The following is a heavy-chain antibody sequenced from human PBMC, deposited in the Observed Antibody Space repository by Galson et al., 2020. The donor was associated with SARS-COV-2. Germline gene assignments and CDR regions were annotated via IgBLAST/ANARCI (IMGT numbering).Heavy chain of an antibody. J-gene: IGHJ4*02. D-gene: IGHD3-16*01. Sequence: SQTLLLTCTVSGGSINNYYWTWIRQPPGKGLEWIGNIYYSGNTNYNPSLMSRVTISLDTSKNQFSLKLTSVTSADTALYYCATLRNDLEYWGQGTLVTVSS. CDR2: IYYSGNT. V-gene: IGHV4-59*01. CDR1: GGSINNYY. CDR3: ATLRNDLEY.